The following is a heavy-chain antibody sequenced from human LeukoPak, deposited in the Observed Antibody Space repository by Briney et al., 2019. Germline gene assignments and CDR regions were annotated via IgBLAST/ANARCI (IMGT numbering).Heavy chain of an antibody. Sequence: SETLSLTCTVSGGSISSGGYYWSWIRLHPGKGLEWIGYIYYSGSTYYNPSLKSRVTISVDTSKNQFSLKLSSVTAADTAVYYCARHADPYYYDSSGYNLDYWGQGTLVTVSS. CDR1: GGSISSGGYY. J-gene: IGHJ4*02. V-gene: IGHV4-39*01. CDR3: ARHADPYYYDSSGYNLDY. CDR2: IYYSGST. D-gene: IGHD3-22*01.